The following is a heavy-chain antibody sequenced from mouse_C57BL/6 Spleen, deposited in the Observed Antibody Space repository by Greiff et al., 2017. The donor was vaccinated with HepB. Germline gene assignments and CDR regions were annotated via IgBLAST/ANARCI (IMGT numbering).Heavy chain of an antibody. V-gene: IGHV3-6*01. CDR2: ISYDGSN. CDR3: AGGYEDYYAMEY. Sequence: EVQLQQSGPGLVKPSQSLSLTCSVTGYSITSGYYWNWIRQFPGNKLEWMGYISYDGSNNYNPSLKNRISITRDTSENQFFLKLNSVTTEDTATYLCAGGYEDYYAMEYGCQGTSVTVSS. D-gene: IGHD2-2*01. CDR1: GYSITSGYY. J-gene: IGHJ4*01.